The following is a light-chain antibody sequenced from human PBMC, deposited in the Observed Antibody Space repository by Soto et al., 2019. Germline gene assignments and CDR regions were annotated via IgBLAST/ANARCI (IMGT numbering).Light chain of an antibody. CDR2: STN. J-gene: IGLJ3*02. CDR3: VLYMGSGFWV. CDR1: SDSVSTSYY. V-gene: IGLV8-61*01. Sequence: QTVVTQEPSFSVSPGGTVTLTCGLTSDSVSTSYYASWYQQTPGQTPRMLIYSTNTRSSGVPDRFSGSILGNKAALTITGAQADDESDYYCVLYMGSGFWVFGGGTKLNVL.